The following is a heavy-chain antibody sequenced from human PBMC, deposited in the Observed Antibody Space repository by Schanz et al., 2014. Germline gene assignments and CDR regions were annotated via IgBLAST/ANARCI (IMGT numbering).Heavy chain of an antibody. CDR1: GFTFRSYA. V-gene: IGHV3-23*04. Sequence: VQLVESGGGVVHPGGSLRLSCAASGFTFRSYAMSWVRQAPGKGLEWVSGISGSGGSANYADSVKGRFTISRDNSKNTLYLQMNSLRAEDTAVYYCAKAITMVQGVIRFFDYWGQGTLVTVSS. J-gene: IGHJ4*02. D-gene: IGHD3-10*01. CDR2: ISGSGGSA. CDR3: AKAITMVQGVIRFFDY.